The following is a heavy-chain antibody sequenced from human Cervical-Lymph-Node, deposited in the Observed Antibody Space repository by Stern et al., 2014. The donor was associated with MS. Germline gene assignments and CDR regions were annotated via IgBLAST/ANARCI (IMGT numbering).Heavy chain of an antibody. D-gene: IGHD3-22*01. V-gene: IGHV3-48*02. CDR2: ISSSSSTI. CDR1: GFTFSSYS. Sequence: EVQLVQSVGGLVQPGGSLRLSCAASGFTFSSYSMNWVRQAPGQGLEWVSYISSSSSTIYYADSVKGRFTISRDNAKNSLYLQMNSLRDEDTAVYYCARGHHYYDSSGPDYWGQGTLVTVSS. CDR3: ARGHHYYDSSGPDY. J-gene: IGHJ4*02.